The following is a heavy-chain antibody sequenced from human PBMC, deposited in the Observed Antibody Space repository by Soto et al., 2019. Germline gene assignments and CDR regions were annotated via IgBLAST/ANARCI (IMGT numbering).Heavy chain of an antibody. CDR2: IKSKTDGGTT. Sequence: GGSLRLSCAASGFTFSNAWMSWVRQAPGKGLEWVGRIKSKTDGGTTDYDAPVKGRFTISRDDSKNTLYLQMNSLKTEDTAVYYCITFNYRFLEWLLSNYYYMDVWGKGTTVTVSS. D-gene: IGHD3-3*01. V-gene: IGHV3-15*01. J-gene: IGHJ6*03. CDR3: ITFNYRFLEWLLSNYYYMDV. CDR1: GFTFSNAW.